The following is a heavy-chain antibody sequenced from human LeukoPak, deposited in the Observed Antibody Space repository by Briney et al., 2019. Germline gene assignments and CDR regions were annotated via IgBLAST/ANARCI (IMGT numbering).Heavy chain of an antibody. J-gene: IGHJ5*02. CDR3: AKEGHYYDSSGYYPNWFDP. CDR2: ISGSGGST. Sequence: PGGSLRLSCAASGLPFSTYWMSWVRQAPGKGLEWVSAISGSGGSTYYADSVKGRFTISRDNSKNTLYLQMNSLRAEDTAVYYCAKEGHYYDSSGYYPNWFDPWGRGTLVTVSS. D-gene: IGHD3-22*01. CDR1: GLPFSTYW. V-gene: IGHV3-23*01.